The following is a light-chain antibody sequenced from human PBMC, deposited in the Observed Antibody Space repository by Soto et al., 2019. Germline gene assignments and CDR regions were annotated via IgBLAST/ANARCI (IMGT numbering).Light chain of an antibody. V-gene: IGLV2-14*01. CDR2: EVS. J-gene: IGLJ1*01. CDR1: SSDVGGYNY. CDR3: SSYTSSSIDDV. Sequence: QYVLTQPASVSGSPGQSITISCTGTSSDVGGYNYVSWYQQHPGKAPKLMIYEVSNRPSGVSNRFSGSKSGNTASLTISGLQAEDEADYYCSSYTSSSIDDVFGTGTKLTIL.